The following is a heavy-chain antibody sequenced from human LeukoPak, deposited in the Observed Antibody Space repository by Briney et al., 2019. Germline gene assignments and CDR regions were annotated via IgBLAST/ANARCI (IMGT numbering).Heavy chain of an antibody. CDR2: ISGGGDST. CDR1: GFTFDDYG. J-gene: IGHJ4*02. CDR3: ARARYCSSSSCYIDY. V-gene: IGHV3-23*01. D-gene: IGHD2-2*02. Sequence: PGGSLRLSCAASGFTFDDYGMSWVRQAPGKGLEWVSAISGGGDSTYYADSVKGRFTISRDNAKNTLYLQMNSLRAEDTAVYYCARARYCSSSSCYIDYWGQGTLVTVSS.